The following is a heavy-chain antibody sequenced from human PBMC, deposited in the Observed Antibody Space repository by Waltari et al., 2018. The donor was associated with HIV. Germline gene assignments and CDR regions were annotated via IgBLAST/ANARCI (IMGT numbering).Heavy chain of an antibody. CDR3: ARRELWLRPVYYFDY. D-gene: IGHD6-19*01. V-gene: IGHV4-34*01. CDR1: GEAFDGYY. CDR2: INHRRNT. J-gene: IGHJ4*02. Sequence: QVQLQQCGAGMLIPSQTLSLTFAVYGEAFDGYYWSWIRQPPGKRLEWMGEINHRRNTNNNQSLKSRLTMSVEASKKQFSLNLDSGTAADTGVYYCARRELWLRPVYYFDYRGQGALVTVTS.